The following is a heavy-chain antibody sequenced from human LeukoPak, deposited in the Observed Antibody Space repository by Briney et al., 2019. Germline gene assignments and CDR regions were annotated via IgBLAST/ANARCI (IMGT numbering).Heavy chain of an antibody. V-gene: IGHV1-18*01. CDR3: ARDQYDSVWGSYRPYFDY. CDR2: ISIYNGNT. D-gene: IGHD3-16*02. CDR1: GYTITSYG. Sequence: ASVKVSCKASGYTITSYGISWVRQAPGQGLEWMGSISIYNGNTKYAQNFQGRVTMTTDTSTSTAYMELRSLRSDDTAVYYCARDQYDSVWGSYRPYFDYWGQGTLVTVSS. J-gene: IGHJ4*02.